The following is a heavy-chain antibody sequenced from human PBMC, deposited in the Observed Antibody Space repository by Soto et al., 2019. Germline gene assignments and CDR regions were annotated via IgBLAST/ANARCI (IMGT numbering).Heavy chain of an antibody. Sequence: EAQVLESGGGLVQPGGSLRLSCVASGFTFSTYAMSWVRQAPGKGLEGVSGISGSGGSSYYAHSVKGRFNISRDNYKNTLYRHMNSLRAEDTAVYYCAKVDLLGICTGGSCYSQDYWGQRTLVTVSS. D-gene: IGHD2-15*01. CDR2: ISGSGGSS. CDR1: GFTFSTYA. J-gene: IGHJ4*02. CDR3: AKVDLLGICTGGSCYSQDY. V-gene: IGHV3-23*01.